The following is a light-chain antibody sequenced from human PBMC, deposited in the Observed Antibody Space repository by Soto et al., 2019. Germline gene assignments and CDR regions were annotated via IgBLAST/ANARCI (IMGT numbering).Light chain of an antibody. CDR2: WAS. J-gene: IGKJ1*01. CDR3: QQYFSLPWT. V-gene: IGKV4-1*01. CDR1: QSVLYSSNNKNY. Sequence: DIVVTQSPDSLAVSLGERATINCKSSQSVLYSSNNKNYLAWYQQRPGQPPNLLIYWASTRESGVPDRFSGSGSGTDFTLTISSLQAEDVAIYYCQQYFSLPWTFGQGTKVEIK.